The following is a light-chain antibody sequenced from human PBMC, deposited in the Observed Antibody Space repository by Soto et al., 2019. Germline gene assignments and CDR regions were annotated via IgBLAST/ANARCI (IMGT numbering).Light chain of an antibody. CDR1: SSDIASYNF. CDR2: VVS. CDR3: SCFSRSTTPLV. V-gene: IGLV2-14*01. J-gene: IGLJ2*01. Sequence: QSALTQPASVSGSPGQSITISCTGTSSDIASYNFVSWYQQHPGKAPKLLLYVVSNRPSGVTDRFSGSKSGNTASLTISGRQAEDEADYFCSCFSRSTTPLVFGGGTKLTVL.